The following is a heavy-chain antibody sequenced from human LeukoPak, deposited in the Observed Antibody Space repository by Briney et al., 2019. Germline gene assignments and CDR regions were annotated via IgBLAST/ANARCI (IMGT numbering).Heavy chain of an antibody. CDR2: ISWGGGST. CDR1: GFTFDDYA. CDR3: AKDRSGNSYGHFDY. D-gene: IGHD3-10*01. V-gene: IGHV3-43D*04. J-gene: IGHJ4*02. Sequence: GGSLRLSCAASGFTFDDYAMHWVRQAPGKGLEWVSLISWGGGSTYYADSVKGRFTISRDNSKNSLYLHMNSLRAEDPALYYCAKDRSGNSYGHFDYWGQGTLVTVSS.